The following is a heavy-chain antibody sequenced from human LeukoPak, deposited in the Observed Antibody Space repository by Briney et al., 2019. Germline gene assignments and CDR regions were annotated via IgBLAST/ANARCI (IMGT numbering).Heavy chain of an antibody. D-gene: IGHD2-21*01. Sequence: APVKVSCKASGYTFTGNYIHWVQQAPGQGLEWMGWINPNSGVTNYAQKFQGRVTMTRDTSISTAYMELSGLRSDDTAVYYCARGPRGVIVDYWGQGTLVTVPS. CDR1: GYTFTGNY. CDR2: INPNSGVT. J-gene: IGHJ4*02. V-gene: IGHV1-2*02. CDR3: ARGPRGVIVDY.